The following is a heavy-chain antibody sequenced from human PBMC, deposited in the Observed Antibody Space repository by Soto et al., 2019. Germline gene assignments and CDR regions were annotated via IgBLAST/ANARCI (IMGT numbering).Heavy chain of an antibody. Sequence: QVQLQESGPGLVKPSDTLSLTCAVSGYSISSSNWWGWILQPPGKGLEWIGYIYYSGTTYYNPSLKSRVTMSVDTSKNQCSLKLNSVTAVDTAVYYCARREIQGPIDYWGQGTLVTVSS. CDR2: IYYSGTT. CDR1: GYSISSSNW. CDR3: ARREIQGPIDY. V-gene: IGHV4-28*01. J-gene: IGHJ4*02. D-gene: IGHD1-26*01.